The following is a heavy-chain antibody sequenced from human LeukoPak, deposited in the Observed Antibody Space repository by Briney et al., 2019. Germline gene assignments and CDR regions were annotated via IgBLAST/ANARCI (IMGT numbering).Heavy chain of an antibody. D-gene: IGHD3-3*01. CDR1: GFTFSNYW. CDR3: AKDRTRQAY. V-gene: IGHV3-7*03. CDR2: IKEDGSDK. Sequence: GGSLRLSCAASGFTFSNYWMSWVRQTPGKGLEWVANIKEDGSDKYYVDSLKGRFTISRDNAKNSLYLQMYSLRAEDTAVYYCAKDRTRQAYWGQGTLVTVSS. J-gene: IGHJ4*02.